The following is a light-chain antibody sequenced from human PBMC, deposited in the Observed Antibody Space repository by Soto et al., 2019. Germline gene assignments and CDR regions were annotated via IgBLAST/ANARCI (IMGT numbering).Light chain of an antibody. CDR2: GAS. Sequence: EIVMTQSPATLSVSPGERATLSCRASQSVSSNLAWYQQKPGQAPRLLIYGASTRATGIPARFSGGGSGTEFTLTISSLQSEDVAVYYCQQYNNWPPMAFGQGTKVEIK. V-gene: IGKV3-15*01. CDR3: QQYNNWPPMA. J-gene: IGKJ1*01. CDR1: QSVSSN.